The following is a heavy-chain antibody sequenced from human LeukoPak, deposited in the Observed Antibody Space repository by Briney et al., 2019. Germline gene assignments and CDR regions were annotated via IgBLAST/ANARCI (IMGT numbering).Heavy chain of an antibody. CDR1: VCTFSSYA. CDR2: IIPIFGTA. J-gene: IGHJ3*02. Sequence: SVTVSFKASVCTFSSYAIRWVRQAPGQGLEWVGGIIPIFGTANYAQKFQGRVTITADKSTSTAYMELSSLRSEDTAVYYCATSGGYSSSSAFDIWGQGTMVTVSS. D-gene: IGHD6-6*01. V-gene: IGHV1-69*06. CDR3: ATSGGYSSSSAFDI.